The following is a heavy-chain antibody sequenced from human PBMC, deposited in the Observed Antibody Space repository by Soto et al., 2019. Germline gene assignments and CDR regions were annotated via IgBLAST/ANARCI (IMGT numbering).Heavy chain of an antibody. CDR2: INPNGGST. Sequence: ASVKVSCKASGYTFTSYYMHWVRQAPGQGLEWMGIINPNGGSTTYARKFQGRLTMTTDTATSTLYMELSSLRSEDTAVYSCETSTENDGILTDYWGHGTLVTVSS. V-gene: IGHV1-46*01. D-gene: IGHD1-1*01. J-gene: IGHJ4*01. CDR1: GYTFTSYY. CDR3: ETSTENDGILTDY.